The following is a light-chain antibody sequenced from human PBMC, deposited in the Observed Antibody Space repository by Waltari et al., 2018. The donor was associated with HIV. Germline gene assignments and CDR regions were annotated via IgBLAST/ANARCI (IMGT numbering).Light chain of an antibody. CDR2: EVS. CDR3: SSYTSSTFWV. V-gene: IGLV2-14*01. J-gene: IGLJ3*02. Sequence: QSALPQPASVSGSPGQSITISCTGTSSDVAGYNYVSWYQQHPGKAPKLMIYEVSNRPSGVSIRFSGSKSGNTASLTISGLQAEDEADYYCSSYTSSTFWVFGGGTKLTVL. CDR1: SSDVAGYNY.